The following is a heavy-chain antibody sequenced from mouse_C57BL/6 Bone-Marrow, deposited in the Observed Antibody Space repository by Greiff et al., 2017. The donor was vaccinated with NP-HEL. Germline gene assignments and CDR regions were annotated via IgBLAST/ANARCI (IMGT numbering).Heavy chain of an antibody. J-gene: IGHJ4*01. CDR3: ARKGYDYYYAMDY. CDR2: IYPGGGYT. V-gene: IGHV1-63*01. Sequence: VQLQQSGAELVRPGTSVKMSCKASGYTFTNYWIGWAKQRPGHGLEWIGDIYPGGGYTNYNEKFKGKATLTADKSSSTAYMQFSSLTSEDSAIYYCARKGYDYYYAMDYWGQGTSVTVSS. D-gene: IGHD2-4*01. CDR1: GYTFTNYW.